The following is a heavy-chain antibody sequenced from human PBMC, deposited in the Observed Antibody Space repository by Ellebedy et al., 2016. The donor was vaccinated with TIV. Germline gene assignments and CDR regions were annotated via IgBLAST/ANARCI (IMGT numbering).Heavy chain of an antibody. J-gene: IGHJ4*02. CDR1: GFTFSSYA. CDR3: AKGISSGWSTLNNFDY. D-gene: IGHD6-19*01. Sequence: GESLKISCAASGFTFSSYAMSWVRRAPGKRLEWVSAISGSGGSTYYADSVKGRFTISRDNSKNTLYLQMNSLRAEDTAVYYCAKGISSGWSTLNNFDYWGQGTLVTVSS. V-gene: IGHV3-23*01. CDR2: ISGSGGST.